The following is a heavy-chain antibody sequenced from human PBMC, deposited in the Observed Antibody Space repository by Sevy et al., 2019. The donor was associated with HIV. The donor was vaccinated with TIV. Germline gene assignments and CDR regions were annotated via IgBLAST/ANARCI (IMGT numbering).Heavy chain of an antibody. CDR2: TYYRSKWYS. Sequence: KQSQTLSLTCAISGDSVSSNSAAWNWIRQSPSRGLEWLGRTYYRSKWYSDYAVSVESRISVDPDTSKNQFSLHLNSVTPEDTAVYYCATGWYYYFDYWGQGTLVTVSS. CDR3: ATGWYYYFDY. D-gene: IGHD6-13*01. V-gene: IGHV6-1*01. CDR1: GDSVSSNSAA. J-gene: IGHJ4*02.